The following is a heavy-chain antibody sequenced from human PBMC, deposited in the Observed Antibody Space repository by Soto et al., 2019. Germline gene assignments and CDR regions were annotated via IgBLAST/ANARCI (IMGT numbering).Heavy chain of an antibody. CDR2: IKQDGSEK. CDR1: GFTFSSYW. J-gene: IGHJ5*02. CDR3: ARAEIQLWLHQLHNWFDP. V-gene: IGHV3-7*01. Sequence: GGSLRLSCAASGFTFSSYWMSWVRQAPGKGLEWVANIKQDGSEKYYVDSVKGRFTISRDNAKNSLYLQMNSLRAEDTAVYYCARAEIQLWLHQLHNWFDPWGQGTLVTVSS. D-gene: IGHD5-18*01.